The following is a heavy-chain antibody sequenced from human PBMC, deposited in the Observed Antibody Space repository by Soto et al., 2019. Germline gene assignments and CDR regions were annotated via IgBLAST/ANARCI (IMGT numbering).Heavy chain of an antibody. CDR3: ARDKERVRLGGNYSYATDV. V-gene: IGHV1-69*12. CDR1: GGTFSTSA. D-gene: IGHD3-16*01. CDR2: IIPIFGTA. Sequence: QVQLVQSGAEVMQPGSSVRVSCKTSGGTFSTSAISWVRQAPGQGLEWMGGIIPIFGTADYAQKFQGRVTITADESTSTVYMELSSLRSEDTAVYFCARDKERVRLGGNYSYATDVWCQGTTVTVSS. J-gene: IGHJ6*02.